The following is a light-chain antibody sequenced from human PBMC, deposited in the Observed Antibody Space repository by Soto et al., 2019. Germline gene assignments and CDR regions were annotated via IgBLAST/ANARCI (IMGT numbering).Light chain of an antibody. V-gene: IGKV4-1*01. CDR3: QQYYRPWT. Sequence: DIVMTQSPDSLAVSLGERATINCKSSQSVLYSSNNKNYLAWYQQKPGQPPKLLIYWASTRESGVPDRFSGSGSGTYFTLTISSRQAEDVAVYYCQQYYRPWTFGQGTKVEIK. CDR1: QSVLYSSNNKNY. J-gene: IGKJ1*01. CDR2: WAS.